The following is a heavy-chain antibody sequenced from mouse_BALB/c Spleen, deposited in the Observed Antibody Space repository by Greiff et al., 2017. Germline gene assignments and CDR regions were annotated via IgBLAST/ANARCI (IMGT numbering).Heavy chain of an antibody. J-gene: IGHJ4*01. CDR3: ARGGTTATPYAIDY. D-gene: IGHD1-2*01. CDR1: GFTFSSYA. V-gene: IGHV5-9-4*01. CDR2: ISSGGSYT. Sequence: EVQLVESGGGLVKPGGSLKLSCAASGFTFSSYAMSWVRQSPEKRLEWVAEISSGGSYTYYPDTVTGRFTSSRDNAKNTLYLEMSSLRSEDTAMYYGARGGTTATPYAIDYWGQGTSVTVSS.